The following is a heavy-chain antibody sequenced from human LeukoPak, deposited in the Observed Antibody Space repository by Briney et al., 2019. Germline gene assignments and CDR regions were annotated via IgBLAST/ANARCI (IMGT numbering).Heavy chain of an antibody. CDR3: ARDLRTQLDGYSPPYHFDY. V-gene: IGHV3-21*01. CDR2: IDSSSSHI. Sequence: GGSLRLSCAASGFTFSNYTMTWVRQAPGKGLDWVSSIDSSSSHIYYADSMEGRFTISRDNAKNSLFLQMNSLRAEDTAVYYCARDLRTQLDGYSPPYHFDYWGQGALVTVSS. CDR1: GFTFSNYT. D-gene: IGHD5-24*01. J-gene: IGHJ4*02.